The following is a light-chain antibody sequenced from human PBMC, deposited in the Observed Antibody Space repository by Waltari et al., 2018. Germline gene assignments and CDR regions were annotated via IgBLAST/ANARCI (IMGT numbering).Light chain of an antibody. CDR3: QQSYAALWT. Sequence: DIQMTQSPSSLSASVGDRVTITCRASQSISSYLNWYQKKPGTAPKLLIYAASSLQSGVPSRFSGSGSGTDFTLTINSLQPGDFATYYCQQSYAALWTFGHGTKVEI. CDR1: QSISSY. J-gene: IGKJ1*01. CDR2: AAS. V-gene: IGKV1-39*01.